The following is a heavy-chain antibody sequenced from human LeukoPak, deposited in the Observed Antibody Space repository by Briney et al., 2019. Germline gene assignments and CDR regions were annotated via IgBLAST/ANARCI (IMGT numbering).Heavy chain of an antibody. CDR2: ISSSSSYI. D-gene: IGHD1-26*01. CDR1: GFTFSSYS. Sequence: GGSLRLSCAASGFTFSSYSMNWVRQAPGKGLEWVSSISSSSSYIYYADSVKGRFTISRDNAKNSLYLQMNSLRAEDTAVYYCARDLWAVGATSGDDAFDIWGQGTMVTVSS. J-gene: IGHJ3*02. V-gene: IGHV3-21*01. CDR3: ARDLWAVGATSGDDAFDI.